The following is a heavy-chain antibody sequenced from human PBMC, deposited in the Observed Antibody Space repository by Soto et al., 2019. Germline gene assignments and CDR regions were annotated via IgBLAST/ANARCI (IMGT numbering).Heavy chain of an antibody. CDR1: GFTFSSYG. CDR2: ISYDGSNK. Sequence: PGGSLRLSCAASGFTFSSYGMHWVRQAPGKGLEWVAVISYDGSNKYYADSVKGRFTISRDNSKNTLYLQMNSLRAEDTAVYYCAKDRSIAVAGTAYWGKGTLVTVSS. D-gene: IGHD6-19*01. J-gene: IGHJ4*02. CDR3: AKDRSIAVAGTAY. V-gene: IGHV3-30*18.